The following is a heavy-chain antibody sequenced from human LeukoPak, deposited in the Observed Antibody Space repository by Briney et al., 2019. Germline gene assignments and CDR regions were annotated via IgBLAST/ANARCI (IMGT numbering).Heavy chain of an antibody. CDR2: IYYSGST. J-gene: IGHJ6*03. CDR1: GGSISSYY. CDR3: ARENTYYDFWSGYSDYYYYYMDV. D-gene: IGHD3-3*01. V-gene: IGHV4-59*01. Sequence: SETLSLTCTVSGGSISSYYWSWLRQPPGKGLEWIGYIYYSGSTNYNPSLKSRVTISVDTSKNQFSLKLSSVTAADTAVYYCARENTYYDFWSGYSDYYYYYMDVWGKGTTVTVSS.